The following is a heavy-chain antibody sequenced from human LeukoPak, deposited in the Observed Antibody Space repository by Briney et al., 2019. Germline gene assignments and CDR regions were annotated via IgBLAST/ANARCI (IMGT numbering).Heavy chain of an antibody. J-gene: IGHJ4*02. CDR2: IWYDGSNK. CDR1: GFTFSSYG. V-gene: IGHV3-33*01. D-gene: IGHD1-1*01. CDR3: ARGPYCTTGTTLDY. Sequence: GRSLRLSCAASGFTFSSYGMHWVRQAPGKGLEWVAVIWYDGSNKYYADSVKGRFTISRDNSKNTLCLQMNSLRAEDTAVYYCARGPYCTTGTTLDYWGQGTLVTVSS.